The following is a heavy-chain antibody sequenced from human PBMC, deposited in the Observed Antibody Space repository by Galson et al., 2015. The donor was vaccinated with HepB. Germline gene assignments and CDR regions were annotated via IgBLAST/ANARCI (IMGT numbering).Heavy chain of an antibody. D-gene: IGHD3-9*01. Sequence: SCKASGGTFSSYAISWVRQAPGQGLEWMGGIIPIFGTANYAQKFQGRVTITADESTSTAYMELSSLRSEDTAVYYCAREAPKYYDILTGIAYFDYWGQGTLVTVSS. CDR3: AREAPKYYDILTGIAYFDY. CDR2: IIPIFGTA. J-gene: IGHJ4*02. V-gene: IGHV1-69*01. CDR1: GGTFSSYA.